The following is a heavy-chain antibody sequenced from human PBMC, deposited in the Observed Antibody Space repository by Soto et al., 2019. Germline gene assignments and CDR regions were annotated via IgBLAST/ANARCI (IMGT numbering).Heavy chain of an antibody. V-gene: IGHV1-69*01. D-gene: IGHD4-4*01. J-gene: IGHJ5*02. Sequence: SVKVSCKASGDTFGRFTINWVRHAPGQGLEWMGGIKPISDITNYAQRFQGRVTFTADASTSTVYLELSSLRSEDTAMYYCARDPSTINKLIGVWFDPWGQGTLVTVSS. CDR1: GDTFGRFT. CDR2: IKPISDIT. CDR3: ARDPSTINKLIGVWFDP.